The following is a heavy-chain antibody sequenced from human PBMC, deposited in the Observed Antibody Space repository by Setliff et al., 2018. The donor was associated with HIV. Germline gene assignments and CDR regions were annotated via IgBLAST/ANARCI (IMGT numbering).Heavy chain of an antibody. J-gene: IGHJ4*02. V-gene: IGHV3-23*03. CDR2: IYASGSRT. D-gene: IGHD1-26*01. CDR3: ARTAFSGSWLDS. Sequence: QPGGSLRLSCAASGFTFSRYAMTWVRQAPGMGLEWVSVIYASGSRTYYADSVKGRFTISRDLSKNTLYLQMNSLRAEDTAVYYCARTAFSGSWLDSWGQGTLVTVSS. CDR1: GFTFSRYA.